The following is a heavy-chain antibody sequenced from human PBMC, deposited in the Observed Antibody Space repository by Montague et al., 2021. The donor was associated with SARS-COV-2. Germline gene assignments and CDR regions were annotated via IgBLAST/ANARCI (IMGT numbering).Heavy chain of an antibody. CDR3: AHRGSWAGPGMDV. D-gene: IGHD6-13*01. J-gene: IGHJ6*02. Sequence: PALVKPTQTLTLTCTFSGFSLTTSGVGVGWIRQPPGKALECLALIYCDDDKRYPPSLKSRLTITKDTSKNQVVLTMTNMDPVDTATYYCAHRGSWAGPGMDVWGQGTTVTVSS. CDR2: IYCDDDK. CDR1: GFSLTTSGVG. V-gene: IGHV2-5*02.